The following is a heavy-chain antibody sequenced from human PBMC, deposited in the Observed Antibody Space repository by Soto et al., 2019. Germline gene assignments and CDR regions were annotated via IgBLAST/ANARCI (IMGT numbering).Heavy chain of an antibody. CDR1: GGTFSSYA. CDR3: ARWVHCSGGSCYYYGMDV. D-gene: IGHD2-15*01. V-gene: IGHV1-69*01. CDR2: IIPIFGTA. J-gene: IGHJ6*02. Sequence: VKVSCKASGGTFSSYAISWVRQAPGQGLEWMGGIIPIFGTANYAQKFQGRVTITADESTSTAYMELSSLRSEDTAVYYCARWVHCSGGSCYYYGMDVWGQGTTVTVSS.